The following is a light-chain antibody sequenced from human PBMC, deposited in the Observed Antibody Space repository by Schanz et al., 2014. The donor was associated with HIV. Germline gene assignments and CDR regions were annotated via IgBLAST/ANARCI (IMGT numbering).Light chain of an antibody. CDR1: QTVRSSF. V-gene: IGKV3-20*01. CDR3: QHYGDSRGT. CDR2: GGS. J-gene: IGKJ4*01. Sequence: VLTQSPATLSLSPGEGATLSCRASQTVRSSFLAWYQQRPGQAPRLLIYGGSNRATGVPDRFSGSGSGTNFTLTISRLEPEDFATYYCQHYGDSRGTFGGGTKVDFK.